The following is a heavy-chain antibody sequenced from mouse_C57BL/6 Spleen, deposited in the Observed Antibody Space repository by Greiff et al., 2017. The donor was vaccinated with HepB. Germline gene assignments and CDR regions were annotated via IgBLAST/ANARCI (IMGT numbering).Heavy chain of an antibody. J-gene: IGHJ2*01. Sequence: VQLQQPGAELVKPGDSVKLSCKASGYTFTSYWMHWVKQRPGQGLEWIGMIHPNSGSNNYNDKFKSKATLTVDKSSRTAYMQLSRLTSEDSAVYYCASVDDYEDYFDDWGQVTTLTVSS. CDR1: GYTFTSYW. CDR2: IHPNSGSN. CDR3: ASVDDYEDYFDD. D-gene: IGHD2-4*01. V-gene: IGHV1-64*01.